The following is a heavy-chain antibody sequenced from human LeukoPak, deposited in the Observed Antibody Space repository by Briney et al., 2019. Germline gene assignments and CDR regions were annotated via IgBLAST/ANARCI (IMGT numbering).Heavy chain of an antibody. D-gene: IGHD2-15*01. CDR1: GGSISSHY. CDR2: IYYSGTT. Sequence: SETLSLTCTVSGGSISSHYWSWIRQPPGKALEWIGYIYYSGTTNYNPSLKSRVTISVDTSKKHFSLKLSSVTAADTAVYYCARVFCSGGSCSLAFDIWGQGTMVTVSS. V-gene: IGHV4-59*11. CDR3: ARVFCSGGSCSLAFDI. J-gene: IGHJ3*02.